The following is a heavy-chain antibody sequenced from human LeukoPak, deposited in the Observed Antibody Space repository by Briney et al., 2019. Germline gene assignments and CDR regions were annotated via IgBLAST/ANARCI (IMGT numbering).Heavy chain of an antibody. CDR1: GFTFSSYA. CDR2: ISGSGGST. V-gene: IGHV3-23*01. CDR3: AKDLADYYGSGTYPGYMDV. D-gene: IGHD3-10*01. Sequence: GGSLRLSCAASGFTFSSYAMSWVRQAPGKGLEWVSAISGSGGSTYYADSVKGRFTISRDNSKNTLYLQMNSLRPEDTAVFYCAKDLADYYGSGTYPGYMDVWGKGTTVTISS. J-gene: IGHJ6*03.